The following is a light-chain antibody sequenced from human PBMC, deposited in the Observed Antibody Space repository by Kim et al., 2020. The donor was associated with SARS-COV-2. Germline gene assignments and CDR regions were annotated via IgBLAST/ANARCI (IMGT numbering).Light chain of an antibody. CDR1: SGGIARNY. CDR3: QSYDSSNVV. Sequence: GTTVTTSCPPNSGGIARNYVQWYPQRPGSAPTTVIYDDNQRPSGVPDRFSGSIDSSSNSASLTISGLKTEDEADYYCQSYDSSNVVFGGGTQLTVL. V-gene: IGLV6-57*03. J-gene: IGLJ2*01. CDR2: DDN.